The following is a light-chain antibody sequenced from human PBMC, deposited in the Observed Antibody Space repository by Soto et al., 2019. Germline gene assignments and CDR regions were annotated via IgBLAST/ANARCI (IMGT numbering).Light chain of an antibody. CDR1: QSVSSN. V-gene: IGKV3-20*01. CDR3: QQYGNSPIT. CDR2: GTS. J-gene: IGKJ5*01. Sequence: PATLSVSPGERATLSCMASQSVSSNLAWYQQKPGQAPRLLIYGTSSRATGIPDRFSGSGSGTDFTLTISRLEPEDFAVYYCQQYGNSPITFGQGTRLEIK.